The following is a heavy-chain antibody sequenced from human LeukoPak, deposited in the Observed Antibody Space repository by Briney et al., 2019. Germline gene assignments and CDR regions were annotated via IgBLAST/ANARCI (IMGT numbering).Heavy chain of an antibody. Sequence: GGSLRLSCAASGFTVSSNYMSWVRQAPGKGLEWVSVIYSGGSTYYADSVKGRFTISRDNSKNTLYLQMNSLRAEDTAVYYCAKVGLRRGSYGAFDIWGQGTMVTVSS. CDR1: GFTVSSNY. CDR2: IYSGGST. V-gene: IGHV3-53*01. CDR3: AKVGLRRGSYGAFDI. J-gene: IGHJ3*02. D-gene: IGHD1-26*01.